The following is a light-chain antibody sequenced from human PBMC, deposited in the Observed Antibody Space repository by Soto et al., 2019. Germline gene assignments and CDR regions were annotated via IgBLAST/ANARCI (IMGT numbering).Light chain of an antibody. CDR2: GAS. CDR3: QQYNNWPRT. CDR1: QSVSSN. J-gene: IGKJ1*01. Sequence: EIVMTQSPATLSVSPGERSTLSFRASQSVSSNLAWYQQKPGQAPMLLIYGASTRATGIPARFSGSGSGTEFTLTISSLQSEDFAVYYCQQYNNWPRTFGQGTKVDI. V-gene: IGKV3-15*01.